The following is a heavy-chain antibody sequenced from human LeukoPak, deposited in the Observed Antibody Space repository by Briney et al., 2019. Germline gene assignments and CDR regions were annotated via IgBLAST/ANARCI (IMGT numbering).Heavy chain of an antibody. D-gene: IGHD1-26*01. CDR3: ARYRVREEVFDAFDI. Sequence: SETLSLTCTVSGGSISSSSYYWGWIRQPPGKGLEWIGSIYYSGSTYYNPSLKSRVTISVDTSKNQFSLKLSSVTAADTAVYYCARYRVREEVFDAFDIWGQGTMVTVSS. CDR1: GGSISSSSYY. CDR2: IYYSGST. J-gene: IGHJ3*02. V-gene: IGHV4-39*01.